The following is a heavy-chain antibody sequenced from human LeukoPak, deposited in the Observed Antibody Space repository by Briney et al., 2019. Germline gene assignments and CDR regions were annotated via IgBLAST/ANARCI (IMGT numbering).Heavy chain of an antibody. CDR3: ADYGVSGVRNNFY. CDR1: GLAFSSYA. D-gene: IGHD3-3*01. Sequence: GGSLRLSCAASGLAFSSYAMSWVRQAPGKGLEWVSTISVASNTFYADSVKGRFTISRDNSRNTVYLQMASLRADDTAVYYCADYGVSGVRNNFYWGQGTLVTVSS. CDR2: ISVASNT. V-gene: IGHV3-23*01. J-gene: IGHJ4*02.